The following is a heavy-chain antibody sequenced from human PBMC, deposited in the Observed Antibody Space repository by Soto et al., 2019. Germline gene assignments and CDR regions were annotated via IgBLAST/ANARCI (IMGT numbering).Heavy chain of an antibody. CDR3: TTDLFMVRVP. CDR1: GFTFTGAW. D-gene: IGHD3-10*01. CDR2: IKSKVDGETT. Sequence: SLRLSCVTSGFTFTGAWMSWVRQAPGRGLEWVGRIKSKVDGETTDYASLVKGRFTISRDDSKNTLYLQMNSLKTEDTAVYYCTTDLFMVRVPWGQGTLVTVSS. J-gene: IGHJ5*02. V-gene: IGHV3-15*01.